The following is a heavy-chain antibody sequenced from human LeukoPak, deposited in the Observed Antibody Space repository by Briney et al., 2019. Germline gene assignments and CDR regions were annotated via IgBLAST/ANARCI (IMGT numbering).Heavy chain of an antibody. Sequence: PSETLSLTCAVSGVSISSNNWWGWVRQPPGKGLEWIGEIYHSGSPNYNPSLKSRVTISVDKSRNHFSLNLSSVTAADTAVYYCARVGYHHDAFDIWGQGTMVTVSS. V-gene: IGHV4-4*02. J-gene: IGHJ3*02. CDR2: IYHSGSP. CDR1: GVSISSNNW. D-gene: IGHD6-25*01. CDR3: ARVGYHHDAFDI.